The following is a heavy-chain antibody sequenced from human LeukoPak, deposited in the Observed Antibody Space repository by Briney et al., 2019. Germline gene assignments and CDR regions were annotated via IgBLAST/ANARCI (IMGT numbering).Heavy chain of an antibody. J-gene: IGHJ6*03. CDR3: ARDPVRRYGYNYNYYYYMDV. Sequence: SVKVSCKASGGTFSSYAISWVRQAPGQGLEWMGGIIPIFGTANYAQKFQGRVTITADESTSTAYMELSSLRSEDTAVYYCARDPVRRYGYNYNYYYYMDVWGKGTTVTVSS. CDR2: IIPIFGTA. D-gene: IGHD5-24*01. V-gene: IGHV1-69*01. CDR1: GGTFSSYA.